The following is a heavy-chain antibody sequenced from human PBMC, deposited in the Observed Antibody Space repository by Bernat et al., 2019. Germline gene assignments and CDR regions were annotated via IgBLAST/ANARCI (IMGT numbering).Heavy chain of an antibody. D-gene: IGHD6-13*01. CDR3: ARAWEYSSSYIDY. V-gene: IGHV3-30*02. J-gene: IGHJ4*02. CDR2: IRYDGSNK. Sequence: QVQLVESGGGVVQPGGSLRLSCATSGFTFNSYGMHWVRQAPGKGLEWVAFIRYDGSNKNHADSVKGRFTISRDNSKNTLYLQMNSLRAEDTAVYYCARAWEYSSSYIDYWGQGTLVTVSS. CDR1: GFTFNSYG.